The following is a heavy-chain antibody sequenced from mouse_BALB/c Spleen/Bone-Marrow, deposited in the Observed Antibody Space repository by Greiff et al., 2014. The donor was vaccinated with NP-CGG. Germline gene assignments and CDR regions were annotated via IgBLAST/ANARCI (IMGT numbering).Heavy chain of an antibody. CDR3: SRITTATGAMDY. CDR2: IWADGST. V-gene: IGHV2-9*02. J-gene: IGHJ4*01. Sequence: QVQLQQPGPGLVAPSQSLSITCTVSGFSLTSYGVHWVRQPPGKGLEWLGVIWADGSTNYNSALMSRLSISKDNSKSQVFSKMNSLQTDDTAMYYCSRITTATGAMDYWGQGTTVTVSS. CDR1: GFSLTSYG. D-gene: IGHD1-2*01.